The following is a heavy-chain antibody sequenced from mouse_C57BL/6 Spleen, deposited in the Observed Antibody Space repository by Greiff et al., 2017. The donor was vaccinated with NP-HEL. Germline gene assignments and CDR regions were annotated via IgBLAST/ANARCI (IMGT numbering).Heavy chain of an antibody. V-gene: IGHV1-18*01. Sequence: EVKLVESGPELVKPGASVKIPCKASGYTFTDYNMDWVKQSHGKSLEWIGDINPNNGGTIYNQKFKGKATLTVDKSSSTAYMELRSLTSEDTAVYYCAREGNDYDAWFAYWGQGTLVTVSA. J-gene: IGHJ3*01. CDR2: INPNNGGT. CDR1: GYTFTDYN. D-gene: IGHD2-4*01. CDR3: AREGNDYDAWFAY.